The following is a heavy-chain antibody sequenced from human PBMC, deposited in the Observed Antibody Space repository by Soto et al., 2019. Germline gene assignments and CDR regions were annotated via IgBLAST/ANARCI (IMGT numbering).Heavy chain of an antibody. CDR2: IYPGDSAT. V-gene: IGHV5-51*01. CDR3: ARVTFVADDYGGIGNYSGMDV. Sequence: GESLKISCKGSGDSFTSYWIGCVRQMPGKGLEWVGIIYPGDSATRYSPSLQGQVTISADKSISTAYLQWSSLKASDTAMYYCARVTFVADDYGGIGNYSGMDVWGQGTTVTVSS. CDR1: GDSFTSYW. D-gene: IGHD4-17*01. J-gene: IGHJ6*02.